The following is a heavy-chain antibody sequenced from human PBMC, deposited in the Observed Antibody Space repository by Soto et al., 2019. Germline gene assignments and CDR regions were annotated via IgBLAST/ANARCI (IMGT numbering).Heavy chain of an antibody. D-gene: IGHD3-10*01. CDR3: ARHLGSVFHTTHYYGMDV. V-gene: IGHV5-51*01. CDR1: GYSFTNYW. J-gene: IGHJ6*02. CDR2: IFPADSDT. Sequence: PGESLKISCKGSGYSFTNYWIGWVRQMPGKGLEWMGIIFPADSDTRYSPSFQGQVTISADKSVSTAYLQWSSLRASDTAIYYCARHLGSVFHTTHYYGMDVWGQGTTVTVSS.